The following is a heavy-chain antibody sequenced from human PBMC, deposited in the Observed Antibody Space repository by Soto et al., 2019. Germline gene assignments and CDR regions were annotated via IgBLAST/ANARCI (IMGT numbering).Heavy chain of an antibody. J-gene: IGHJ4*02. V-gene: IGHV1-24*01. D-gene: IGHD2-15*01. CDR2: FDPEDGET. CDR1: GYTLTELS. Sequence: ASVKVSCKVSGYTLTELSMHWVRQAPGKGLEWMGGFDPEDGETIYAQKFQGRVTMTEDTSTDTAYMELSSLRSEDTAVYYCATGEKVVVAATSFDYWGQGTLVTVSS. CDR3: ATGEKVVVAATSFDY.